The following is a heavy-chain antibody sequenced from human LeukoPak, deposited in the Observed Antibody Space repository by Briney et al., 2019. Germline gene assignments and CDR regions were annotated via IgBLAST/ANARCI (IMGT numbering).Heavy chain of an antibody. J-gene: IGHJ4*02. CDR3: ASLTDDYGVQNFDY. CDR1: GGSFSGYY. D-gene: IGHD4-17*01. V-gene: IGHV4-34*01. CDR2: INHSGST. Sequence: SETLSLTCAVYGGSFSGYYWSWIRQPPGKGLERIGEINHSGSTNYNPSLKSRVTISVDTSKNQFSLKLSSVTAADTAVYYCASLTDDYGVQNFDYWGQGTLVTVSS.